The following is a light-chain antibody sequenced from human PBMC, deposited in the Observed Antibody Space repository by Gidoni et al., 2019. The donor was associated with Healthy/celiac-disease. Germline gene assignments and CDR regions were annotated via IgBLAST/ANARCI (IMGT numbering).Light chain of an antibody. CDR1: SSNIGAGYD. CDR3: QSYDSSLSGPV. Sequence: QSVLTQPPSVSGAPVPRVTISCTGSSSNIGAGYDVHWYQQLPGTAPKLLIYGNSNRPSGVPDRFSGSKSGTSASLAITGLQAEDEADYYCQSYDSSLSGPVFGGGTKLTVL. CDR2: GNS. J-gene: IGLJ2*01. V-gene: IGLV1-40*01.